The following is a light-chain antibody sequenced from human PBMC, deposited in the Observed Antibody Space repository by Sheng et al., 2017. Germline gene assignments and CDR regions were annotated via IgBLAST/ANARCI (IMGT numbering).Light chain of an antibody. J-gene: IGLJ2*01. V-gene: IGLV2-8*01. CDR2: EVT. Sequence: QSALTQPPSASGSPGQSVTISCTGTSSDVGGYNYVSWYQQHPGQAPQLIIYEVTKRPSGIPDRFSGSKSGNTASLTVSGLQVEDEADYYCSSFAGGNNLVFGGGTKLTVL. CDR1: SSDVGGYNY. CDR3: SSFAGGNNLV.